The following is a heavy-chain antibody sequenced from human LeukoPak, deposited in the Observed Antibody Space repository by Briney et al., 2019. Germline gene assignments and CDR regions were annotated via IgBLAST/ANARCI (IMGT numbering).Heavy chain of an antibody. CDR3: AKDMSSYGPFDY. CDR1: GFTFSSYE. Sequence: GGSLRLSCAASGFTFSSYEMNWVRQAPGKGLEWVSYISSSGSTIYYADSVKGRFTISRDNAKNSLYLQMNSLRAEDTALYYCAKDMSSYGPFDYWGQGTLVTVSS. D-gene: IGHD5-18*01. V-gene: IGHV3-48*03. CDR2: ISSSGSTI. J-gene: IGHJ4*02.